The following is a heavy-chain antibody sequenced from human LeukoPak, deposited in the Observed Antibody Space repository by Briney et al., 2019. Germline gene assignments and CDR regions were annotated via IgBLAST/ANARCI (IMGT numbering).Heavy chain of an antibody. D-gene: IGHD1-1*01. V-gene: IGHV3-48*01. CDR3: ARRYNWNDPDLNAFDI. Sequence: GGSLRLSCAASGFTFSSYSMNWVRQAPGKGLEWVSYISSSSSAIYYADSVKGRFTISRDNAKNSLYLQMNSLRAEDTAVYYCARRYNWNDPDLNAFDIWGQGTMVTVSS. CDR1: GFTFSSYS. J-gene: IGHJ3*02. CDR2: ISSSSSAI.